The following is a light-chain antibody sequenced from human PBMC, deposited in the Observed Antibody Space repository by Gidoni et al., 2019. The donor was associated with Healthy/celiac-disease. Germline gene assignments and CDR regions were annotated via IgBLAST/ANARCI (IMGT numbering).Light chain of an antibody. CDR2: QDS. J-gene: IGLJ2*01. V-gene: IGLV3-1*01. CDR3: QAWDSSTVV. Sequence: SYELTQPHSVSVSPGQTASITCSGDKLGDKYACWYQQKPGQSPVLVIYQDSKRPSGIPERVSGSNSGNTATLTISGTQAMDEADYYCQAWDSSTVVFGGGTKLTVL. CDR1: KLGDKY.